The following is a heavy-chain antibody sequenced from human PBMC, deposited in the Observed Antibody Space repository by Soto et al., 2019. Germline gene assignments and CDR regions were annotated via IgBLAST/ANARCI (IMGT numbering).Heavy chain of an antibody. V-gene: IGHV4-59*08. Sequence: QLQQQESGPGLVKPSENLSLTCTVSGGTISSWYWSWIRQPPGKGLEWIGYIYYSGSTNCNPSLKSRVTISVDTSKNQFSLKLSSVTAADTAVYYCARRYGSAIDYWGQGTLVTVSS. CDR3: ARRYGSAIDY. J-gene: IGHJ4*02. CDR1: GGTISSWY. D-gene: IGHD1-26*01. CDR2: IYYSGST.